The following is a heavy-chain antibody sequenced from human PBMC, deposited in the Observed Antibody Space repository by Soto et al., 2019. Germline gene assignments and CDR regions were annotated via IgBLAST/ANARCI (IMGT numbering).Heavy chain of an antibody. Sequence: QVQLVQSGVEVKAPGASVKVSCKASGYTFTTSSISWVRQAPGQGLEWMGWISGYNGNTNYAQKFQGRVTLTTDTSTNTAYMELRSLRYDDTAVYYCARGGISPDYWGQGTLVTVSS. CDR3: ARGGISPDY. CDR1: GYTFTTSS. V-gene: IGHV1-18*01. CDR2: ISGYNGNT. J-gene: IGHJ4*02. D-gene: IGHD3-10*01.